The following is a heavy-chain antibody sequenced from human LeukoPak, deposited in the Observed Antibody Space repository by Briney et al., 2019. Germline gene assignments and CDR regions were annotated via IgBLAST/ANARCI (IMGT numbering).Heavy chain of an antibody. CDR3: ARDYYDSSGAGSL. CDR2: IYSGGST. D-gene: IGHD3-22*01. V-gene: IGHV3-66*02. Sequence: GGSLRLSCAASGFTVSSNYMSWVRQAPGKGLEWVSVIYSGGSTYYADSVKGRFTISRDNSKNTLYLQMNSLRAEDTAVYYCARDYYDSSGAGSLWGQGPLVTVSS. CDR1: GFTVSSNY. J-gene: IGHJ4*02.